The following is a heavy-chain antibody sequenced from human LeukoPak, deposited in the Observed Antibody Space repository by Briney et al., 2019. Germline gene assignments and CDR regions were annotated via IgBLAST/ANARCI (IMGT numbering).Heavy chain of an antibody. CDR2: IYPGDSDT. V-gene: IGHV5-51*01. Sequence: GESLKISCKGSGYSFSIYWIAWVRQMPGKGLEWMGVIYPGDSDTRYSPSFQGQVTISADKSISTAYLQWNSLKASDSAMYYCARGHCSSTSCYRRYFDYWGQGTLVTVSS. J-gene: IGHJ4*02. CDR3: ARGHCSSTSCYRRYFDY. D-gene: IGHD2-2*01. CDR1: GYSFSIYW.